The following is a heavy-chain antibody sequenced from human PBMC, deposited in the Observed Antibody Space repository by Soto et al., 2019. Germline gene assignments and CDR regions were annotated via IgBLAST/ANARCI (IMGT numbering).Heavy chain of an antibody. Sequence: SETLSLTCTVSGGSISSGGYYWSWLRQHPGKGLEWIGYIFDSGTTYYNPSLKSRVTISVDPSRSQFSLRLTSVTATDTAVYYCASQASGWYPDYWGQGTLVTVSS. CDR1: GGSISSGGYY. V-gene: IGHV4-31*03. D-gene: IGHD6-19*01. CDR3: ASQASGWYPDY. J-gene: IGHJ4*02. CDR2: IFDSGTT.